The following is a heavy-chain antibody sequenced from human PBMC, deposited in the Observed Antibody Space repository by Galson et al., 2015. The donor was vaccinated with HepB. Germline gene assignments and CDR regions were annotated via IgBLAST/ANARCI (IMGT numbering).Heavy chain of an antibody. CDR3: ARGDNYY. Sequence: SLRLSCAASGFTFSSYEMNWVRQAPGKGLEWISYVSSSGSTKYYADSVKGRFTISRDNAKNSLYLQMNSLRAEDSAVYYCARGDNYYWGQGTLVTVSS. V-gene: IGHV3-48*03. CDR2: VSSSGSTK. J-gene: IGHJ4*02. D-gene: IGHD5-24*01. CDR1: GFTFSSYE.